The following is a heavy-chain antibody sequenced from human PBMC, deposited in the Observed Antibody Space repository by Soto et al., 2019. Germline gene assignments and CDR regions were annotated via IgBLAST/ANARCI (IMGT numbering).Heavy chain of an antibody. J-gene: IGHJ4*02. Sequence: ASVKVSCKASGYTFTSYYIHWVRQAPGQGLEWMGMINPTGGSTSYAQKFQGRVTMTRDTSTTTVYMVLSSLRSEHTAAYYCASDMGLKAGRPLYYFDNWGQGPLVTVSS. V-gene: IGHV1-46*03. D-gene: IGHD2-15*01. CDR1: GYTFTSYY. CDR3: ASDMGLKAGRPLYYFDN. CDR2: INPTGGST.